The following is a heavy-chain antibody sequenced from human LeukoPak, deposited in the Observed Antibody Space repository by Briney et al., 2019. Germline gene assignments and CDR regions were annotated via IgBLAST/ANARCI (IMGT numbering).Heavy chain of an antibody. D-gene: IGHD5-24*01. Sequence: PGGSLRLSCAASGFTFSDYYMNWIRQAPGKGLEWVSYISGSGSTMYYADSVKGRFTISRDNAKNSLYLQMNSLRAEDTAVYYCARARTGRDGYNDFDYRGQGTLVTVSS. V-gene: IGHV3-11*01. CDR3: ARARTGRDGYNDFDY. CDR1: GFTFSDYY. CDR2: ISGSGSTM. J-gene: IGHJ4*02.